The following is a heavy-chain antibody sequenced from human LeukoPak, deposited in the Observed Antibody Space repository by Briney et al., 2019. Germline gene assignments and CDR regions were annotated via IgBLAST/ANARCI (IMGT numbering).Heavy chain of an antibody. CDR3: ARLPQSMVRGVIITGYYYGMDV. V-gene: IGHV4-4*07. Sequence: PSETLSLTCTVSGGSISSNYWSWIRQPAGKGLEWIGRIYLSGSTNYNPSLKSRVTMSVDTSKNQFSLKLSSVTAADTAVYYCARLPQSMVRGVIITGYYYGMDVWGQGTTVTVSS. CDR2: IYLSGST. D-gene: IGHD3-10*01. CDR1: GGSISSNY. J-gene: IGHJ6*02.